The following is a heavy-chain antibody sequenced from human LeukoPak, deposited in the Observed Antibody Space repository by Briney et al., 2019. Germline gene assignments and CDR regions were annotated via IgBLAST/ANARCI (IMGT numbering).Heavy chain of an antibody. CDR3: ARAPWGLTTAFDI. V-gene: IGHV3-7*04. D-gene: IGHD1-26*01. CDR1: GFTFSNYW. J-gene: IGHJ3*02. Sequence: PGGSLRLSCAASGFTFSNYWMSWVRQAPGKWLEWVANIKQDGSEKYYVDSVKGRFNISRDNAKKSLYLQMNSLSGEDTAVYYCARAPWGLTTAFDIWGQGKMVTVSS. CDR2: IKQDGSEK.